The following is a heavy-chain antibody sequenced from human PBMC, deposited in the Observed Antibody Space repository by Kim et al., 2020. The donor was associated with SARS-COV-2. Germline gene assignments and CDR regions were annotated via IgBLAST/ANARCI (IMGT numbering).Heavy chain of an antibody. D-gene: IGHD4-17*01. Sequence: GGSLRLSCAASGFTVSSNYMSWVRQAPGKGLEWVSVIYSGGSTYYSDSVKGRFTISRDNSKNTMYLQMNSLRVEDTAVYYCARDGGLNYGEASDYYYGMDVWGQGTTVTVSS. CDR3: ARDGGLNYGEASDYYYGMDV. CDR2: IYSGGST. CDR1: GFTVSSNY. V-gene: IGHV3-66*02. J-gene: IGHJ6*02.